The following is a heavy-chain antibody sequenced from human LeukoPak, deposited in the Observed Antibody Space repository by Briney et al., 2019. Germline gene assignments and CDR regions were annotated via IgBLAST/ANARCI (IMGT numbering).Heavy chain of an antibody. CDR2: ISYDGRNE. CDR3: AKELQVVGTFDY. V-gene: IGHV3-30*18. Sequence: GGSLRLSSAASGFTFSSYGIQGVRQAPGRGLEWGAVISYDGRNEYDADSVKGRFTISRDNSKNALYLQMNSLRAEDTGVYFCAKELQVVGTFDYWGQGALVALS. D-gene: IGHD2-15*01. J-gene: IGHJ4*02. CDR1: GFTFSSYG.